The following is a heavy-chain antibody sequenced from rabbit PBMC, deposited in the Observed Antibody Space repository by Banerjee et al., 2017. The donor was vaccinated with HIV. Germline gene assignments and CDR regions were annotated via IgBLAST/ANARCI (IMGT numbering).Heavy chain of an antibody. CDR1: GIDFSSYG. D-gene: IGHD2-1*01. J-gene: IGHJ4*01. CDR3: ARVGMTMVINL. CDR2: IYPDYGST. Sequence: QEQLVESGGGLVTLGGSLKLSCKASGIDFSSYGISWVRQAPGKGLEWIAYIYPDYGSTDYASWVNGRFTISLDNAQNTVFLQMTSLTAADTATYFCARVGMTMVINLWGQGTLVTVS. V-gene: IGHV1S47*01.